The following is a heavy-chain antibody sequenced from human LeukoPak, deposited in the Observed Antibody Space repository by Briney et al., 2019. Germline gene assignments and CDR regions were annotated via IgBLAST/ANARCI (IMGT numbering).Heavy chain of an antibody. V-gene: IGHV3-30*07. J-gene: IGHJ4*02. CDR3: ARVPTWGDWAGFDC. D-gene: IGHD2-21*02. CDR2: ISYDGSNK. Sequence: GRSLRLSCAASGFTFSNYTMHWVRQAPGKGLEWVAVISYDGSNKYYTDSVKGRFTISRDNSNNTLDLQMNSLGAEDTAVYYCARVPTWGDWAGFDCWGQGTLVTVSS. CDR1: GFTFSNYT.